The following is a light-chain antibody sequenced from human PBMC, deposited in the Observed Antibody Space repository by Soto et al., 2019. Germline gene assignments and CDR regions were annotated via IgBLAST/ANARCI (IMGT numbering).Light chain of an antibody. CDR1: QSVSSY. CDR3: QQRSNWPMYT. CDR2: DAS. Sequence: EIVLTQSPATLSLSPGARSPLSCRASQSVSSYLAWYHQNPGQAPRLLIYDASNRAPGIPARFSGSGSGTDFTLTISSLEPEDFAVYYCQQRSNWPMYTFGQGTKVDIK. V-gene: IGKV3-11*01. J-gene: IGKJ2*01.